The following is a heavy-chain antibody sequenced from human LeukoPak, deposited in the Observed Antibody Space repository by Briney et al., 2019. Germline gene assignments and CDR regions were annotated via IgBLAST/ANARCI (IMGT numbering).Heavy chain of an antibody. CDR3: AIGSSLAPYPGQGYFDL. D-gene: IGHD1-14*01. V-gene: IGHV4-39*07. CDR2: IYYSGST. CDR1: GGSISSSSYY. J-gene: IGHJ2*01. Sequence: SETLSLTCTVSGGSISSSSYYWGWIRQPPGKGLEWIGSIYYSGSTYYNPSLKSRVTISVDTSKNQFSLKLSSVTAADTAVYYCAIGSSLAPYPGQGYFDLWGRGTLVTVSS.